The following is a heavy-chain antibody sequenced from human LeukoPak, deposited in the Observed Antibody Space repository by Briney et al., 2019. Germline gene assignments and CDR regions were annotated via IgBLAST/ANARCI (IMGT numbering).Heavy chain of an antibody. D-gene: IGHD4-17*01. J-gene: IGHJ4*02. Sequence: PGGSLRLSCEVSGFIFSNYGMHWVRQAPGKGLEWVALIWYDGRTKFHADSVKGRFTISRDNSANTLYLQMSSLRVEDTAVYYCAKDHYGDYYGFDYWGQGTLVTVSS. CDR2: IWYDGRTK. V-gene: IGHV3-33*06. CDR3: AKDHYGDYYGFDY. CDR1: GFIFSNYG.